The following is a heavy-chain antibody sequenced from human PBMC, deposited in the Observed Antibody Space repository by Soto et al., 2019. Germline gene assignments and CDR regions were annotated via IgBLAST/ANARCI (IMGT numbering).Heavy chain of an antibody. V-gene: IGHV4-39*07. Sequence: SETLSLTCTVSGGSISISSYYWGWIRQPPGKGLEWIGSIYYSGSTYYNPSLKSRVTISVDTSKNQFSLKLSSVTAADTAVYYCARGGAYGDYVDYWGQGTLVTVSS. J-gene: IGHJ4*02. D-gene: IGHD4-17*01. CDR2: IYYSGST. CDR3: ARGGAYGDYVDY. CDR1: GGSISISSYY.